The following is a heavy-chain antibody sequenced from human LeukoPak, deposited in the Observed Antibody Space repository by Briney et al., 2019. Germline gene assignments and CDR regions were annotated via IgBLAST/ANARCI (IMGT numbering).Heavy chain of an antibody. Sequence: RASETLSLTCTVSGGSVSSGSYYWSWIRQPPGKGLEWIGYIYYSGSTNYNPSLKSRVTISVDTSKNQFSLKLSSVTAADTAAFYCARVASGYDVFDIWGQGTMVTVSS. V-gene: IGHV4-61*01. CDR1: GGSVSSGSYY. CDR3: ARVASGYDVFDI. J-gene: IGHJ3*02. CDR2: IYYSGST. D-gene: IGHD3-3*01.